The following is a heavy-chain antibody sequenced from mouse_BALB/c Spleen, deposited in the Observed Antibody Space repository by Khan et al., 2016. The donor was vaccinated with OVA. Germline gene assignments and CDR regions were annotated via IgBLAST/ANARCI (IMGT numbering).Heavy chain of an antibody. D-gene: IGHD2-3*01. V-gene: IGHV1S137*01. CDR1: GYTFTDNA. CDR2: ISTSSGNS. J-gene: IGHJ2*01. CDR3: TRPAYDGYYDT. Sequence: QVQLQQSGPELVRPGVSVKISCKGSGYTFTDNAMHWVKQRHAKSLEWIGLISTSSGNSTYKQTFQGKATMNGDKSSSTVYLELARLTSEDSTIYYSTRPAYDGYYDTWGQGTTLTVSS.